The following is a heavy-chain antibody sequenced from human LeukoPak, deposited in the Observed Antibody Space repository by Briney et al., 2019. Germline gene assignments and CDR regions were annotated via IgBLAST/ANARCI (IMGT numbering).Heavy chain of an antibody. Sequence: GGSLRLSCAASGVSFSRYWMSWVRQAPGKGLEWVANIKQDGSEKYYVDSVKGQFTISRDNAKNSLYLQMNSLRVEDTAVYYCARGGQGVYFAMDVWGQGTTVTVSS. CDR2: IKQDGSEK. CDR3: ARGGQGVYFAMDV. D-gene: IGHD3-16*01. CDR1: GVSFSRYW. J-gene: IGHJ6*02. V-gene: IGHV3-7*04.